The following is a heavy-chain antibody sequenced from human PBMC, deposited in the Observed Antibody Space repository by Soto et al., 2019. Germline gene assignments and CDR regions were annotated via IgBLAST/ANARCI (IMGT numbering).Heavy chain of an antibody. D-gene: IGHD3-10*01. J-gene: IGHJ6*02. Sequence: SETLSLTCTLSGASISSYYWSWIRQPPGKGLEWIGYIYYSGSTNYNPSLKSRVTISVDTSKNQFSLKLSSVTAADTAVYYCARANYYSSGSYFDYGMDVWGQGTTVT. CDR2: IYYSGST. CDR1: GASISSYY. V-gene: IGHV4-59*01. CDR3: ARANYYSSGSYFDYGMDV.